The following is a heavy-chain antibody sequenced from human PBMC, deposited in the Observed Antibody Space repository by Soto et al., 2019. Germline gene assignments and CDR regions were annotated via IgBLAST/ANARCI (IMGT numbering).Heavy chain of an antibody. J-gene: IGHJ5*02. CDR1: GYTFTSYG. Sequence: ASVKVSCKASGYTFTSYGISWVRQAPGQGLEWMGWISAYNGNTNYAQKLQGRVTMTTDTSTSTAYMELRSLRSDDTAVYYCARRMDFWIGYYTGRLDPWGQGTLVTVSS. V-gene: IGHV1-18*01. CDR2: ISAYNGNT. D-gene: IGHD3-3*01. CDR3: ARRMDFWIGYYTGRLDP.